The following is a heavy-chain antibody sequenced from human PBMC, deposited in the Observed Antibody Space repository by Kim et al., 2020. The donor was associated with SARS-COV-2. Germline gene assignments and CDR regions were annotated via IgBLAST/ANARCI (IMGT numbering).Heavy chain of an antibody. CDR2: INPSGGST. J-gene: IGHJ4*02. CDR1: GYTFTSYY. Sequence: ASVKVSCKASGYTFTSYYMHWVRQAPGQGLEWMGIINPSGGSTSYAQKFQGRVTMTRDTSTSTVYMELSSLRSEDTAVYYCARDALPLLYSSSSHCDYWGQGTLVTVSS. V-gene: IGHV1-46*01. CDR3: ARDALPLLYSSSSHCDY. D-gene: IGHD6-6*01.